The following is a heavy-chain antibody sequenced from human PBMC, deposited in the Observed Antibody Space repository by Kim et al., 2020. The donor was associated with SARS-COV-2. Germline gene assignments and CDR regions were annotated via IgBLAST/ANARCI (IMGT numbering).Heavy chain of an antibody. V-gene: IGHV4-39*01. D-gene: IGHD6-19*01. J-gene: IGHJ6*03. CDR3: ARHQWYSSGWYVAFYYYYMDV. CDR1: GGSLSSSSYY. Sequence: SETLSLTCTVSGGSLSSSSYYWGWIRQPPGKGLEWIGTAYYIGNTYYNPSLKSRVTISVDTSKNQFSLKLGSVTAADTAVYYCARHQWYSSGWYVAFYYYYMDVWGKRTTVTVSS. CDR2: AYYIGNT.